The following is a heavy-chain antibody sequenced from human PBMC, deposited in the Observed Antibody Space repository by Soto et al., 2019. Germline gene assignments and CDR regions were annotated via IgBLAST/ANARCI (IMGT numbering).Heavy chain of an antibody. CDR1: GYTFTNYG. CDR2: VSGYNANT. D-gene: IGHD5-12*01. J-gene: IGHJ5*02. V-gene: IGHV1-18*04. Sequence: QVQLVQSGPEVKKPGASVRVSCKTSGYTFTNYGISWVRQAPGQGLEWLGWVSGYNANTKYAQNFQGRLTLTTDTPTNTAYMDLRSLKSDDTAIYFCAKDARSGSDAWGQGTLVTVSS. CDR3: AKDARSGSDA.